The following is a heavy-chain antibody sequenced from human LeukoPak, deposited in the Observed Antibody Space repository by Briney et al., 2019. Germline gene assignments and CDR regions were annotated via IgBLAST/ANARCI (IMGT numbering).Heavy chain of an antibody. D-gene: IGHD1-7*01. CDR1: GGSISSSSYY. Sequence: PSETLSLTCTVSGGSISSSSYYWGWIRQPPGKGLEWIGSIYYSGSTYYNPSLKSRVTISVDTSKNQFSLKLSSVTAADTAVYYCARVSKLRGNYFFDLWGPGTLVTVSS. V-gene: IGHV4-39*07. J-gene: IGHJ4*02. CDR2: IYYSGST. CDR3: ARVSKLRGNYFFDL.